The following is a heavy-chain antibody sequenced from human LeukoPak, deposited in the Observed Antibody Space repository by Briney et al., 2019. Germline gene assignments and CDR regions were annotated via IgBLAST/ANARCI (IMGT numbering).Heavy chain of an antibody. CDR2: IYHSGST. D-gene: IGHD6-13*01. J-gene: IGHJ5*02. CDR3: ARASGIAAAGTGWFDP. Sequence: SETLSLTCAVSGGSISSGGYSWRWIRQPPGKGLEWIGYIYHSGSTYYNPSLKSRVTISVDRSKNQFSLKLSSVTAADTAVYYCARASGIAAAGTGWFDPWGQGTLVTVSS. CDR1: GGSISSGGYS. V-gene: IGHV4-30-2*01.